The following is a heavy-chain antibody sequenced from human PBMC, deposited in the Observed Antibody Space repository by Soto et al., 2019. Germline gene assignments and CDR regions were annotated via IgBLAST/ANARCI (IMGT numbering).Heavy chain of an antibody. D-gene: IGHD3-16*01. V-gene: IGHV4-31*03. J-gene: IGHJ4*02. CDR2: NYYSGIT. CDR3: ARGRLGGAAN. CDR1: GGSISSGGYY. Sequence: PSETLSLTCTVSGGSISSGGYYWTWIRQHPGKGLEWIGYNYYSGITYYNPSLKSRVTISLDTSKNQFSLKLSSVTAADTAVYYCARGRLGGAANWGQGTLVTVSS.